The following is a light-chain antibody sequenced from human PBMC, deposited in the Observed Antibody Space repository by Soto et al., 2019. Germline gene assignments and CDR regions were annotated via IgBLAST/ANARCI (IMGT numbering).Light chain of an antibody. CDR1: SSDVGGYNY. CDR3: RSYTSSTF. J-gene: IGLJ2*01. CDR2: DVS. Sequence: QSVLTQPASVSGSPGQSITISCTGTSSDVGGYNYVSWYQQHPGKAPKLMIYDVSNRPSGVSNRFSGSKSGNTASLTISGLQAEDEADYYCRSYTSSTFFGGGTQLTVL. V-gene: IGLV2-14*01.